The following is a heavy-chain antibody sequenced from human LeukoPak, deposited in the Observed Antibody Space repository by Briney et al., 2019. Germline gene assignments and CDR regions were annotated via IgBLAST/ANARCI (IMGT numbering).Heavy chain of an antibody. CDR2: INPNSGGT. J-gene: IGHJ6*03. Sequence: ASVKVSCKASGGTFSSYAISWVRQAPGQGLEWMGWINPNSGGTNYAQKFQGRVTMTRDTSISTAYMELSRLRSDDTAVYYCAREKRGYYYYYYMDVWGKGTTVTVSS. CDR3: AREKRGYYYYYYMDV. CDR1: GGTFSSYA. D-gene: IGHD1-1*01. V-gene: IGHV1-2*02.